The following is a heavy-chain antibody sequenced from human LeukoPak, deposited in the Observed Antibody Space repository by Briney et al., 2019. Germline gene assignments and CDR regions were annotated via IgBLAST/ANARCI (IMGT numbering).Heavy chain of an antibody. J-gene: IGHJ4*02. Sequence: TGGSLRLSCAASGFTFSSYSMNWVRQAPGKGLEWVSYISSSSSTIYYADSVKGRFTISRDNAKNSLYLQMNSLRAEDSAVYYCARYCTFRTCSGTKFDSWGQGTLVTVSS. CDR2: ISSSSSTI. CDR1: GFTFSSYS. CDR3: ARYCTFRTCSGTKFDS. V-gene: IGHV3-48*04. D-gene: IGHD1-1*01.